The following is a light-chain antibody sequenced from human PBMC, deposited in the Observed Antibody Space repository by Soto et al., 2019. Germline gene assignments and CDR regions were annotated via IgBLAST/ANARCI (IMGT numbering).Light chain of an antibody. CDR1: QSISSY. CDR2: GAS. Sequence: EIVLTQSPGTLSLSPGERATPSCRTSQSISSYLAWYQHKPGQAPRLLIYGASRRATGIPDRFSGSGSGTDFTLTVSRLEPEDFVVYYCHQYSSPPATFGQGTKLEI. V-gene: IGKV3-20*01. J-gene: IGKJ2*01. CDR3: HQYSSPPAT.